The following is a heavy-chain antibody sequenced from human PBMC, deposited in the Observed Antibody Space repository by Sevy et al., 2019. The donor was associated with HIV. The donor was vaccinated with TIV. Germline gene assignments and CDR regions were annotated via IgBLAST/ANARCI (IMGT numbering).Heavy chain of an antibody. Sequence: GGSLRLPCPASGSTFSNYSLSGVRQPPGKGLGWVSTLSFGCGEKNYADSVKGRFTISRDNSKSSVYLQMNNLGPEDTAVYYCAREGCTKPHDYWGQGTLVTVSS. CDR1: GSTFSNYS. J-gene: IGHJ4*02. V-gene: IGHV3-23*01. CDR2: LSFGCGEK. CDR3: AREGCTKPHDY. D-gene: IGHD2-8*01.